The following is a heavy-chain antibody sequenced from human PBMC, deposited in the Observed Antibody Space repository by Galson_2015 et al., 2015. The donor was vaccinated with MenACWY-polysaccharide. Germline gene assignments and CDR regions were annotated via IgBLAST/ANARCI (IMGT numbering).Heavy chain of an antibody. CDR3: ARRYYYGSRNYFFDY. CDR2: ISDSGGRT. Sequence: SLRLSCAASGFTFSSYAMNWVRQAPGKGLEWVSTISDSGGRTFYADSVKGRFTISRDNSKNTLYLQMNSLRAEDTAVYYCARRYYYGSRNYFFDYWGQGTLVTVPS. J-gene: IGHJ4*02. D-gene: IGHD3-10*01. V-gene: IGHV3-23*01. CDR1: GFTFSSYA.